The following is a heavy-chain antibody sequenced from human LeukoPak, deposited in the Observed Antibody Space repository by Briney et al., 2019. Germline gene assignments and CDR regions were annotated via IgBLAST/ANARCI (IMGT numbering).Heavy chain of an antibody. CDR1: GFTFSSYS. CDR3: ARYGNYYGMDV. J-gene: IGHJ6*02. V-gene: IGHV3-21*01. CDR2: ISSSSSYI. Sequence: GGSLRLSCAASGFTFSSYSMNWVRQPPGKGLEWVSSISSSSSYIYYADSVKGRFTISRDNAKNSLYLQMNSLRAEDTAVYYCARYGNYYGMDVWGQGTTVTVSS. D-gene: IGHD4-17*01.